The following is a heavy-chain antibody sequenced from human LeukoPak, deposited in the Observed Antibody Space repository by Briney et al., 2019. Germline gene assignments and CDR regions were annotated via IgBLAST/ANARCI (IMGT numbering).Heavy chain of an antibody. CDR1: GGSISSYY. CDR2: IYYSGST. CDR3: ARGDTVAGKGYYYYGMDV. Sequence: PSETLSLTCTVSGGSISSYYWSWIRQPPGKGLEWIGYIYYSGSTNYNPSLKSRVTISVDTSKNQFSLKLSSVTAADTAVYYCARGDTVAGKGYYYYGMDVWGQGTTVTVSS. D-gene: IGHD6-19*01. V-gene: IGHV4-59*01. J-gene: IGHJ6*02.